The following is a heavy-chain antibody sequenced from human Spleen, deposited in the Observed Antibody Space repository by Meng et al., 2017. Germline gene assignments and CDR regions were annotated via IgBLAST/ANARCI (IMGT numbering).Heavy chain of an antibody. J-gene: IGHJ4*02. CDR1: GASIASYY. V-gene: IGHV4-4*07. Sequence: GSLRLSCTVSGASIASYYWSWIRQPAGKGLEWIGRAYISGNTDYNPSLKSRVSMSVDTSKNQFSLKLTSVTAADTAVYFCARDAYVATFPFPYYFDYWGQGILVTVSS. CDR3: ARDAYVATFPFPYYFDY. CDR2: AYISGNT. D-gene: IGHD2-21*01.